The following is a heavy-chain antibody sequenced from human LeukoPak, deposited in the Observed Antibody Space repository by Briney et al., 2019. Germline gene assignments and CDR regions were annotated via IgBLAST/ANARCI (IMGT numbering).Heavy chain of an antibody. D-gene: IGHD2-8*01. CDR2: IYLGDSDT. CDR3: ARRVTYCTNGVCSDRYYFDY. J-gene: IGHJ4*02. Sequence: GESLKISCKGSGYSFTSYWIGWVRQMPGKGLEWMGIIYLGDSDTRHSPSFQGQVTISADKSISTAYLQWSSLKASDTAMYYCARRVTYCTNGVCSDRYYFDYWGQGTLVTVSS. CDR1: GYSFTSYW. V-gene: IGHV5-51*01.